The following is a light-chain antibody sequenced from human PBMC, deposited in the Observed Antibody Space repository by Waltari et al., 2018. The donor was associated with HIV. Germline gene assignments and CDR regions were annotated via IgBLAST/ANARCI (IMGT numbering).Light chain of an antibody. CDR2: DGV. V-gene: IGKV1-33*01. CDR3: LQYDNLPYI. Sequence: DLQMTQSPSSVSASVGDTVTITCQAARDIKTNLNWYQQKVGKTPQLVLYDGVKLEEGVPSRFSGSGSGTHFSFTIVNLQPEDVATYYCLQYDNLPYIFGPGTKVEVK. J-gene: IGKJ2*01. CDR1: RDIKTN.